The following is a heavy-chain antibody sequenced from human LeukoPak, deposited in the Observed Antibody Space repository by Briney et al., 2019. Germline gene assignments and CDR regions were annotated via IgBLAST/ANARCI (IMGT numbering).Heavy chain of an antibody. D-gene: IGHD1-1*01. CDR1: GFVVSTNY. J-gene: IGHJ4*02. V-gene: IGHV3-53*04. Sequence: PGGSLRLSCAASGFVVSTNYMTWVRQAPGKGLECVAVIFSGGETYYADSAKGRFTISRHTSKNTLYLQMDSLSPEDTAVYYCATEDSLERAFDNWGQGTLVTVS. CDR2: IFSGGET. CDR3: ATEDSLERAFDN.